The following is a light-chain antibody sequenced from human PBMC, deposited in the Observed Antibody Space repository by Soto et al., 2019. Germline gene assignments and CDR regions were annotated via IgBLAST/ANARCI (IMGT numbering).Light chain of an antibody. J-gene: IGLJ3*02. CDR3: QSYDNILRAWV. Sequence: NFMLTQPHSVSESPGKTVTISCTRSSASIASNYVQCYQQRPGSAPTTVIYDDDRRPSGVPDRFSGSIDSSSNSASLAITGLQAEDEADYYCQSYDNILRAWVFGGGTKVTVL. V-gene: IGLV6-57*03. CDR1: SASIASNY. CDR2: DDD.